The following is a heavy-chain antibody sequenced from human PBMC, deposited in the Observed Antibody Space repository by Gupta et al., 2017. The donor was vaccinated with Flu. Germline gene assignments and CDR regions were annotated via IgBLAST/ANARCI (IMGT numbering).Heavy chain of an antibody. Sequence: SWGRMAPGKGLEWVANINRDGSEKNYVDSAKGRFTISRDNAKDSLFLYMTSLRAEDTAVYYCARYGFSFGLDLWGQGTTVTVSS. D-gene: IGHD3-10*01. CDR3: ARYGFSFGLDL. J-gene: IGHJ6*02. CDR2: INRDGSEK. V-gene: IGHV3-7*03.